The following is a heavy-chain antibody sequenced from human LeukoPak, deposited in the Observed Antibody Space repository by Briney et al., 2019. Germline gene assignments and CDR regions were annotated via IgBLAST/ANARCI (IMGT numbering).Heavy chain of an antibody. CDR2: IKSKTDGGTT. D-gene: IGHD4-17*01. J-gene: IGHJ4*02. V-gene: IGHV3-15*01. CDR3: TTDTYGAPSSVDY. Sequence: GGSLRLSCAASGYTFSNAWMSWVRQAPGKGLECVGGIKSKTDGGTTDYDARVKDRFTISRDDSKNTLYLQMNSLKTEDTAVAYCTTDTYGAPSSVDYWGQGTLVTVSS. CDR1: GYTFSNAW.